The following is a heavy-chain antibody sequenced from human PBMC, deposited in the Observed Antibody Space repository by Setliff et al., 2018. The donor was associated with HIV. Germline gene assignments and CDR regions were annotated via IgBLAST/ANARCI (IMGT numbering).Heavy chain of an antibody. V-gene: IGHV1-18*04. Sequence: ASVKVSCKASGYSFTFYGLHWVRQAPGQGLEWMGGVRVYNGNTKYAENFQDRLTLTTDASTGTGFMELRGLRSDDTALYYCATPGVGAGAFDIWGRGTMVTVTS. CDR3: ATPGVGAGAFDI. D-gene: IGHD2-15*01. CDR1: GYSFTFYG. CDR2: VRVYNGNT. J-gene: IGHJ3*02.